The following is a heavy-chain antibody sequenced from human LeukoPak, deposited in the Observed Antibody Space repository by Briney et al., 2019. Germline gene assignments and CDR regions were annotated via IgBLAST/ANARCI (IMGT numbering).Heavy chain of an antibody. V-gene: IGHV3-48*03. Sequence: GGSLRLSCAASGVTFSSYEMNWVRQAPGKGLEWVSYISSSGSTIYYADSVKGRFTISRDNAKNSLYLQMNSLRAEDTAVYYCARDQWGDYASGSYYYYGMDVWGKGTTVTVSS. CDR2: ISSSGSTI. CDR1: GVTFSSYE. D-gene: IGHD3-10*01. CDR3: ARDQWGDYASGSYYYYGMDV. J-gene: IGHJ6*04.